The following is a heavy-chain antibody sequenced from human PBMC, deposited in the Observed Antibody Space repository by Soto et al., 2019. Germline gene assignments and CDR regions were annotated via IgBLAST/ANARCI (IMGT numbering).Heavy chain of an antibody. CDR2: INHSGST. V-gene: IGHV4-34*01. D-gene: IGHD3-10*01. Sequence: SETLSLSGAAYGGSFSGYYWSWIRQPPGKELEWIGEINHSGSTNYNPSLKSRVTISVDTSKNQFSLKLSSVTAADTAVYYCARVLGDYYGSGSYYRRGGKYYYYYGMDVWGQGTTVTVSS. CDR3: ARVLGDYYGSGSYYRRGGKYYYYYGMDV. J-gene: IGHJ6*02. CDR1: GGSFSGYY.